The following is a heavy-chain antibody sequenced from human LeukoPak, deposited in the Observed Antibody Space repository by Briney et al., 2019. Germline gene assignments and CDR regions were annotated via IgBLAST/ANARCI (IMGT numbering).Heavy chain of an antibody. CDR2: IDPSDAYT. CDR3: ARHEGYSSSAEVY. J-gene: IGHJ4*02. V-gene: IGHV5-10-1*01. D-gene: IGHD6-13*01. Sequence: GESLKISCKGSGYSFTSYWISWVRQMPGKGLEWMERIDPSDAYTNYSPSFQGHVTISSDKSIKTAYLQWSSLKASDTAMYYCARHEGYSSSAEVYWGQGTLVTVSS. CDR1: GYSFTSYW.